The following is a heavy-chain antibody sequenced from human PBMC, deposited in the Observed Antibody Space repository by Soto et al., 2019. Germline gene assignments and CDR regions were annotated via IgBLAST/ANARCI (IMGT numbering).Heavy chain of an antibody. CDR2: ISAYNGNT. V-gene: IGHV1-18*01. J-gene: IGHJ4*02. Sequence: QVQLVQSGAEVKKPGASVKVSCKASGYTFTSYGISWVRQAPGQGLEWMGWISAYNGNTNYAQKLQGRVTMTTDTSTSTAYMELRSLRSDDTAVYYCASTYYDFWSGYYWYFDYWGQGTLLTVSS. D-gene: IGHD3-3*01. CDR1: GYTFTSYG. CDR3: ASTYYDFWSGYYWYFDY.